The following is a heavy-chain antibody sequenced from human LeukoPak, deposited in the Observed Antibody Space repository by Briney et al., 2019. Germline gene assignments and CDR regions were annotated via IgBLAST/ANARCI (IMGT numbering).Heavy chain of an antibody. CDR3: ARLRVGSSSYNWFDP. Sequence: GESLKISCKGSGYSFTSYWIGWVRQMPGKGLEWMGIIYPGGSDTRYSPSFQGQVTISADKSISTAYLQWSSLKASDTAMYYCARLRVGSSSYNWFDPWGQGTLVIGSS. D-gene: IGHD6-13*01. CDR2: IYPGGSDT. V-gene: IGHV5-51*01. CDR1: GYSFTSYW. J-gene: IGHJ5*02.